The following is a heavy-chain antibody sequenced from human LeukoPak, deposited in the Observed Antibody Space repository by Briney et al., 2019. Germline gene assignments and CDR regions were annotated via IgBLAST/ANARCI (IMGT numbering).Heavy chain of an antibody. J-gene: IGHJ4*02. Sequence: SETLSLTCTVSGGSISSYYWSWVRQPPEKGLEWIGYIYYSGSTNYNPSLKSRGTISVDKTKNQVSLHLTTVTAADTAVYFCTRGGSNFDYWGQGTLVTVSS. CDR2: IYYSGST. V-gene: IGHV4-59*01. D-gene: IGHD3-10*01. CDR1: GGSISSYY. CDR3: TRGGSNFDY.